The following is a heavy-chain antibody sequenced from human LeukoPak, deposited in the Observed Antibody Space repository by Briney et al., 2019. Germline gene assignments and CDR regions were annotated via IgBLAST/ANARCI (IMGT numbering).Heavy chain of an antibody. D-gene: IGHD1-26*01. J-gene: IGHJ6*03. CDR2: SNDSGGT. V-gene: IGHV4-34*01. CDR3: ARLSVIVGAALEYYYYYMDV. CDR1: GGSISSYY. Sequence: SETLSLTCTVSGGSISSYYWSWIRQPPGKRLEWVGESNDSGGTNYNPSLKSRVTIRADKSKNQVSLRLTSVTAADTAVYYCARLSVIVGAALEYYYYYMDVWGQGTTVTVSS.